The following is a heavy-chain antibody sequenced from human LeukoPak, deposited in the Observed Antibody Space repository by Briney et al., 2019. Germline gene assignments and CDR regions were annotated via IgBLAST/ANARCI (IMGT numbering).Heavy chain of an antibody. CDR3: AKSYDSSGYYHDAFDI. D-gene: IGHD3-22*01. J-gene: IGHJ3*02. Sequence: SETLSLTCIVSGGSISSYYWSWIRQPPGKGLEWLGYIYYSVSTNYNPSLKSRVTISVDTSKNQFSLKLSSVTAADTAVYYCAKSYDSSGYYHDAFDIWGQGTMVTVSS. CDR2: IYYSVST. V-gene: IGHV4-59*12. CDR1: GGSISSYY.